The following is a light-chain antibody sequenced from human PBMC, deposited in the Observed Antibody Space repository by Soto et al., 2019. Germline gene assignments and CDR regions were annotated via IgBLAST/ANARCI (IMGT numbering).Light chain of an antibody. CDR1: QSVSSSY. V-gene: IGKV3-20*01. Sequence: EIVLTQSPGTLSLSPGERATLSCRASQSVSSSYLAWYQQKPGQAPRLLIYGASSRATGIPDRFSGSGSGKDFTLTIIRLVPEDFAVYYCQHYGSSPQTFGQGTKVDIK. CDR2: GAS. J-gene: IGKJ1*01. CDR3: QHYGSSPQT.